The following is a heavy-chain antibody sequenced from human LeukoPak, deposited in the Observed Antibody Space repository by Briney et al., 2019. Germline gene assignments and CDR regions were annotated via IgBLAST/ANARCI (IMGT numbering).Heavy chain of an antibody. CDR1: GYTFTGYY. V-gene: IGHV1-2*06. J-gene: IGHJ4*02. Sequence: ASVKVSCKASGYTFTGYYMHWVRQAPGQGLEWMGRINPNSGGTNYAQKFQGRVTMTRDTAISTAYMELSRLRSGDTAVYYCARAKRSLGYCSGGSCYGDSPHFHWGQGTLVTVSS. CDR2: INPNSGGT. D-gene: IGHD2-15*01. CDR3: ARAKRSLGYCSGGSCYGDSPHFH.